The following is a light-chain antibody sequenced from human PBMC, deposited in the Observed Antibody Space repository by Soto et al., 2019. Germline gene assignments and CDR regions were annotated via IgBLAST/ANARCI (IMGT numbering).Light chain of an antibody. V-gene: IGKV3-20*01. CDR2: AAS. J-gene: IGKJ2*01. CDR3: QQYGSAPYT. Sequence: EIVLTQSPGTLSLSPGERATLSCRASQTVGSSYFGWYQQKPGQAPRLLIYAASSRATGIPDRFSGSGSGTDFTLTIDSVEPEDYAVYFCQQYGSAPYTFGQGTRVDIK. CDR1: QTVGSSY.